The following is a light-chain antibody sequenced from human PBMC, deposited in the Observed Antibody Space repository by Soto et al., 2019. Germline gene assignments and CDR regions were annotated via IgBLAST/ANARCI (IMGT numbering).Light chain of an antibody. CDR3: QQYNNWPGT. CDR2: GAS. CDR1: QSVSSN. Sequence: EIVMTQSPATLSVSPGERATLSCRAGQSVSSNLAWYQQKPGQAPRLLIYGASTRATGIPARFSGSGSGTEFTLTISSLQSVVFAVYYCQQYNNWPGTFGQGTNVDI. J-gene: IGKJ1*01. V-gene: IGKV3-15*01.